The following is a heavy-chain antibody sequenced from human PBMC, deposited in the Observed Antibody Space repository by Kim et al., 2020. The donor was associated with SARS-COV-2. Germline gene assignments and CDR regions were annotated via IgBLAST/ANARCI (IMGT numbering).Heavy chain of an antibody. CDR1: GFTFSSYA. Sequence: GGSLRLSCAASGFTFSSYAMHWVRQAPGKGLEWVAVISYDGSNKYYADSVKGRFTISRDNSKNTLYLQMNSLRAEDTAVYYCARERGDYSMPLYYFDFWGQGTLVTVSS. J-gene: IGHJ4*02. V-gene: IGHV3-30*04. CDR2: ISYDGSNK. D-gene: IGHD4-4*01. CDR3: ARERGDYSMPLYYFDF.